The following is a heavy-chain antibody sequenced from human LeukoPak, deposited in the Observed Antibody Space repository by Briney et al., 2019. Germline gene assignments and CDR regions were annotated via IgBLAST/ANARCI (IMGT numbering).Heavy chain of an antibody. CDR1: GGSIGGDY. CDR2: IYHTGAT. Sequence: PLETLSLTCTVSGGSIGGDYWTWIRQPPGKGLQYIGYIYHTGATNYNPALKSRVTMSVNTSKNQFSLKVNSVTAADTAVYFCAKYGKSGWSIDNWGQGTLVTVSS. D-gene: IGHD6-19*01. V-gene: IGHV4-59*08. CDR3: AKYGKSGWSIDN. J-gene: IGHJ4*02.